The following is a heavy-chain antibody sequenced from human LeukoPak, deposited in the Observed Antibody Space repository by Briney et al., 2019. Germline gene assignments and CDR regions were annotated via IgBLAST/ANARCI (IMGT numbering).Heavy chain of an antibody. CDR1: GGSISSGSYY. J-gene: IGHJ4*02. CDR2: IYTSGST. Sequence: PSETLSLTCTVSGGSISSGSYYWSWIRQPAGKGLEWIGRIYTSGSTNYNPSLKSRVTISVDTSKNQFSLKLSSVTAADTAVYYCASEKQWLAVYFDYWGQGTLVTVSS. CDR3: ASEKQWLAVYFDY. V-gene: IGHV4-61*02. D-gene: IGHD6-19*01.